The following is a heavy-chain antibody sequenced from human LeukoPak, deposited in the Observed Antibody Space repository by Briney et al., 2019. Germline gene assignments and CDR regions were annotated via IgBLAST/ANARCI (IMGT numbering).Heavy chain of an antibody. J-gene: IGHJ3*02. CDR1: GYSFTSYW. Sequence: GESLKISCKGSGYSFTSYWIGWVRHMPGKGLEWMGIIYPGDSDTRYSPSFQGHVTISADKSISTAYLQWSSLKASDTAMYYCASLRRRDAFDIWGQGTMVTVSS. CDR3: ASLRRRDAFDI. V-gene: IGHV5-51*01. CDR2: IYPGDSDT.